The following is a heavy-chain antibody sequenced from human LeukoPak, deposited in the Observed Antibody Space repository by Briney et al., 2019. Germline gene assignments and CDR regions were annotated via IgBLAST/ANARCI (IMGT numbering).Heavy chain of an antibody. CDR3: ARSSTGGDYYYYYMDV. Sequence: GGSLRLSCAASGFTFNSHGIHWVRQAPGKGLEWVAFIWYDGSNKYYADSVKGRFTISRDDSKNTVYLQMNSLRADDTAVYYCARSSTGGDYYYYYMDVWGKGTTVTVSS. V-gene: IGHV3-33*01. CDR1: GFTFNSHG. J-gene: IGHJ6*03. D-gene: IGHD1-14*01. CDR2: IWYDGSNK.